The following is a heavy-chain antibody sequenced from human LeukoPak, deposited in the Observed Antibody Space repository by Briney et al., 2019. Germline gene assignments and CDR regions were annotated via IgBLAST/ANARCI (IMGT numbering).Heavy chain of an antibody. Sequence: PGGSLRLSCAASGFTFSSHWMHWVRQAPGKGLEWVSSISSSSSYIYYADSVKGRFTISRDNAKNSLYLQMNSLRAEDTAVYYCARAPTSYYDFWSGYYTGAGDYYFDYWGQGTLVTVPS. CDR3: ARAPTSYYDFWSGYYTGAGDYYFDY. V-gene: IGHV3-21*01. CDR2: ISSSSSYI. J-gene: IGHJ4*02. CDR1: GFTFSSHW. D-gene: IGHD3-3*01.